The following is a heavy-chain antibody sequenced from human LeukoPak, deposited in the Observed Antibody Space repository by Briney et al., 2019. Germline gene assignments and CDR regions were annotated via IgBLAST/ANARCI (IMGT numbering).Heavy chain of an antibody. CDR2: ISGSGGST. V-gene: IGHV3-23*01. D-gene: IGHD3-22*01. CDR1: GFTFSSYA. J-gene: IGHJ4*02. Sequence: GGSLRLSCAASGFTFSSYAMSWVRQAPGKGLEWASAISGSGGSTYYADSVKGRFTISRDNSKNTLYLQMNSLRAEDTAVYYCAKLRGVIVVVHIDYWGQGTLVTVSS. CDR3: AKLRGVIVVVHIDY.